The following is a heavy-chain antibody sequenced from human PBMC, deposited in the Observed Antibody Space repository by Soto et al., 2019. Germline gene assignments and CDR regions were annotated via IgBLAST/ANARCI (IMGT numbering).Heavy chain of an antibody. V-gene: IGHV1-24*01. CDR2: FDPEDGET. J-gene: IGHJ4*02. D-gene: IGHD3-3*01. Sequence: ASVKVSCKASGYTFTSYAMHWVRQAPGKGLEWMGGFDPEDGETIYAQKFQGRVTMTKDTSTDTAYMELSSLRSEDTAVYYCATVVGRFLEQGPFDYWGQGTLVTVSS. CDR3: ATVVGRFLEQGPFDY. CDR1: GYTFTSYA.